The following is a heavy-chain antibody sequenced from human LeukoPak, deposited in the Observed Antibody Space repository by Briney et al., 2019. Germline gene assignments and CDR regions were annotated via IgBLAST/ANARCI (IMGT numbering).Heavy chain of an antibody. CDR3: ARELDYGDQYYFDY. Sequence: GASVKVSCKASGGTFSSYAISWVRQAPGQGLEWMGGIIPIFGTANYAQKFQGRVTITADESTSTAYMELSSLRSEDTAVYCCARELDYGDQYYFDYWGQGTLVTVSS. D-gene: IGHD4-17*01. J-gene: IGHJ4*02. V-gene: IGHV1-69*13. CDR2: IIPIFGTA. CDR1: GGTFSSYA.